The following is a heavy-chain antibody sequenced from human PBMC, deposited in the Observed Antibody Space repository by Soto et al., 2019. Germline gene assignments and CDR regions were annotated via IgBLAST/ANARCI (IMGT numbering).Heavy chain of an antibody. CDR3: ARHIRIAAAAYLNNFDY. CDR2: IYSSGST. V-gene: IGHV4-39*01. Sequence: QLQLQESGPGLVKPSETLSLTCTVSGGSISSGSYHWGWIRQPPGKGLEWIGNIYSSGSTCYNPSLKSRVTISVDTSRTLFSLKLRSVTAADTAVYYCARHIRIAAAAYLNNFDYWGQGTLVTVSS. CDR1: GGSISSGSYH. D-gene: IGHD6-13*01. J-gene: IGHJ4*02.